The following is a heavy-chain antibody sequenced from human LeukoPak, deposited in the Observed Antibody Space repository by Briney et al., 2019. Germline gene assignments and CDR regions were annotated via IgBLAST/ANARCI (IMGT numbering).Heavy chain of an antibody. Sequence: GASVKVSCKASGYTFTGYCMHWVRQAPGQGLEWMGWMNPNSGGTNYAQKFQGRVTMTRDTSISTAYMELSRLRSDDTAVYYCAREEYSSSWYSFWGQGTLVTVSS. J-gene: IGHJ4*02. CDR1: GYTFTGYC. CDR3: AREEYSSSWYSF. D-gene: IGHD6-13*01. V-gene: IGHV1-2*02. CDR2: MNPNSGGT.